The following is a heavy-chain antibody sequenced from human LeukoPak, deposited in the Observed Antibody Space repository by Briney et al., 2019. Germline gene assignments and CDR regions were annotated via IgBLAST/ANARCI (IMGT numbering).Heavy chain of an antibody. CDR1: GYTFTSYD. Sequence: ASVKVSCTASGYTFTSYDINWVRQATGQGLEWMGWMNPNSGNTGYAQKFQGRVTMTRNTSISTAYMELSSLRSEDTAVYYCARYCGGDCPGGMDVWGQGTTVTVSS. V-gene: IGHV1-8*01. D-gene: IGHD2-21*02. J-gene: IGHJ6*02. CDR3: ARYCGGDCPGGMDV. CDR2: MNPNSGNT.